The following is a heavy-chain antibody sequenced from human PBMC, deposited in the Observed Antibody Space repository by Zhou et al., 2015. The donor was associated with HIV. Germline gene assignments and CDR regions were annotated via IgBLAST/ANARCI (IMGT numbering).Heavy chain of an antibody. CDR3: ARGQVTYCSSTSCYMTGDADY. CDR2: MNPSSGNI. Sequence: QVQLVQSGAEVKKPGASVKVSCKASGYTFTNYDITWVRQATGQGLEWMGWMNPSSGNIGYAQKFQGRVTMTRNTSISTAHMELSSLRSEDTAVYYCARGQVTYCSSTSCYMTGDADYWGQGTLVTVSS. V-gene: IGHV1-8*01. D-gene: IGHD2-2*02. J-gene: IGHJ4*02. CDR1: GYTFTNYD.